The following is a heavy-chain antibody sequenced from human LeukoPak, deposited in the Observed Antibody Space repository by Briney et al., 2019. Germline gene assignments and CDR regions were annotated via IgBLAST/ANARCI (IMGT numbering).Heavy chain of an antibody. CDR1: GCTFSSYA. Sequence: ASVKVSCKASGCTFSSYAISWVRQAPGQGLEWMGGIIPIFGTANYAQKFQGRVTITADKSTSTAYMELSSLRSEDTAVYYCARSSIIAAAGPYYFDYWGEGTLVTVSS. CDR2: IIPIFGTA. D-gene: IGHD6-13*01. J-gene: IGHJ4*02. V-gene: IGHV1-69*06. CDR3: ARSSIIAAAGPYYFDY.